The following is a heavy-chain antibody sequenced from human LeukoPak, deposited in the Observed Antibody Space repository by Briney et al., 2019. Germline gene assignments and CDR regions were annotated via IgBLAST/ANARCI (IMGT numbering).Heavy chain of an antibody. D-gene: IGHD2-21*01. Sequence: GGSLRLSCAASGFTFSSYGMHWVRQAPGKGLEWVALIRYDGSNKYYADSVKGRFTISRDNSKNTLYLQMNSLRAEDTAVYYCAKDPTPGFVVVIAIPDYWGQGTLVTVSS. CDR3: AKDPTPGFVVVIAIPDY. J-gene: IGHJ4*02. CDR1: GFTFSSYG. CDR2: IRYDGSNK. V-gene: IGHV3-30*02.